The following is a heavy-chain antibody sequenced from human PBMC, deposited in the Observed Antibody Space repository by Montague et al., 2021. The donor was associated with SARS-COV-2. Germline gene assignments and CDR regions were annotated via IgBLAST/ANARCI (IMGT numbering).Heavy chain of an antibody. J-gene: IGHJ2*01. D-gene: IGHD3-16*01. CDR3: ARRAQGPLSWFFDL. V-gene: IGHV4-39*01. Sequence: SETLSLTCTVSGGSISSGSYYWGWVRQPPGKGLEWIGTINYSGKTYYNPSLKSRVTISVDTSKNQFSLKVTSVTAADTAVYYCARRAQGPLSWFFDLWGRGTLVTVSS. CDR1: GGSISSGSYY. CDR2: INYSGKT.